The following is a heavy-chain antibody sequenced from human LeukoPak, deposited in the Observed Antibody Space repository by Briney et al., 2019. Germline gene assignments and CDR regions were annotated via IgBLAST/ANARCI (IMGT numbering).Heavy chain of an antibody. J-gene: IGHJ3*02. V-gene: IGHV1-46*01. CDR3: ARSQFFLGGFDI. CDR1: GYTFTSYY. CDR2: INPSGGSS. D-gene: IGHD2-15*01. Sequence: VSVKVSCKASGYTFTSYYMHWVRQAPGQGLEWMGRINPSGGSSTYAQRFQGRVTMTRDTSTITLNMELSSLRSEDTAVYYCARSQFFLGGFDIWGQGTMVTVSS.